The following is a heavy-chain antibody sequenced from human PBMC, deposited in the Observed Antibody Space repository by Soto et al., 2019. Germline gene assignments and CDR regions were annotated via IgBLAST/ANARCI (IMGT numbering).Heavy chain of an antibody. CDR1: GFTFSSYA. CDR3: AKEIAVAGPPPQRFSYYYYGMDV. J-gene: IGHJ6*02. CDR2: ISGSGGST. V-gene: IGHV3-23*01. D-gene: IGHD6-19*01. Sequence: GGSLRLSCAASGFTFSSYAMSWVRQAPGKGLEWVSAISGSGGSTYYADSVKGRFTISRDNSKKTLYLQMNSLRAEDTAVYYCAKEIAVAGPPPQRFSYYYYGMDVWGQGTTVTVSS.